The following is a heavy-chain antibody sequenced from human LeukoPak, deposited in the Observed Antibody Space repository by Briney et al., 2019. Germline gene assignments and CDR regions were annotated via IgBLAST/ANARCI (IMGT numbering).Heavy chain of an antibody. J-gene: IGHJ6*04. CDR2: INSDASST. CDR1: GFSFSTSW. D-gene: IGHD3-10*01. CDR3: ARDRFYIPDV. V-gene: IGHV3-74*03. Sequence: QPGGSLRLSCAASGFSFSTSWMHWVRQVPGKGLVWVSLINSDASSTTYADSVKGRFTISRDNAKNTVYLQMNSLRPEDTAVYYCARDRFYIPDVWGKGTTVTVSS.